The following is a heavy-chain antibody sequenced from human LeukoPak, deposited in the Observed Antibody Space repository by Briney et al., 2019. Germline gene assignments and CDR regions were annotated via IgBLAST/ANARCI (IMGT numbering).Heavy chain of an antibody. J-gene: IGHJ4*02. V-gene: IGHV1-2*02. CDR3: ARDLFLEATEREGDDY. CDR2: INPDHCDT. Sequence: ASVKVSCKASGYTFTGYYIHWVRQAPGQGLEWMGWINPDHCDTNYVQKFQGRVTLTRDTSNSSDYMQLSRLGSDDTAVYYCARDLFLEATEREGDDYWGQGTLVTVSS. CDR1: GYTFTGYY. D-gene: IGHD1-1*01.